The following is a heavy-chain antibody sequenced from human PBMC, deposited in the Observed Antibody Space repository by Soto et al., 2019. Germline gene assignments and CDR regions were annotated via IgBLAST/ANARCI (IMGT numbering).Heavy chain of an antibody. CDR3: AKDRHYASGKSGMDV. D-gene: IGHD3-10*01. V-gene: IGHV3-30*18. J-gene: IGHJ6*02. CDR1: GFTFSSYG. CDR2: ISYDGSNK. Sequence: QVQLVESGGGVVQPGRSLRLSCAASGFTFSSYGMHWVRQAPGKGLEWVAVISYDGSNKYYADSVKGRFTISRDNSKNPLYLQMNSLGAEDTAVYYCAKDRHYASGKSGMDVWGQGSTVTVS.